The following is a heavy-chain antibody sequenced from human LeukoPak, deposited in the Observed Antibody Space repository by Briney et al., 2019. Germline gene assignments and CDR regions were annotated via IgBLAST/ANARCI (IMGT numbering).Heavy chain of an antibody. D-gene: IGHD3-22*01. V-gene: IGHV3-21*01. Sequence: GGSLRLSCAASGSPFSAYSMNWVRRAPGKGLEWVSSISGSSAYVYYADSVKGRFTVSRDNAKNSLYLQMSSLRAEDTAVYYCAKAYYDSSGYSYYFDYWGQGTPVTVSS. CDR1: GSPFSAYS. J-gene: IGHJ4*02. CDR3: AKAYYDSSGYSYYFDY. CDR2: ISGSSAYV.